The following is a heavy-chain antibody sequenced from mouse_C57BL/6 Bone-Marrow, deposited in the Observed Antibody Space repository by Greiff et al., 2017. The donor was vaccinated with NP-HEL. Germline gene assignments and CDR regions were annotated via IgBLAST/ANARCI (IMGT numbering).Heavy chain of an antibody. CDR1: GYTFTDYE. J-gene: IGHJ2*01. CDR3: TREAENGNFDY. V-gene: IGHV1-15*01. Sequence: SGAELVRPGASVTLSCKASGYTFTDYEMHWVKQTPVHGLEWIGAIDPETGGTAYNQKFKGKAILTADKSSSTAYMELRSLTSEDSAVYYCTREAENGNFDYWGQGTTLTVSS. CDR2: IDPETGGT.